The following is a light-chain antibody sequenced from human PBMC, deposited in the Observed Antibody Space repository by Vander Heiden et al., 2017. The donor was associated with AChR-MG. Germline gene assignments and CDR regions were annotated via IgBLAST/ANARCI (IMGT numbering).Light chain of an antibody. V-gene: IGLV1-40*01. CDR1: SSNIGANND. Sequence: QSVLTQPPSVSGAPGDRVTISCTGSSSNIGANNDVHWYQQLPGTAPKVLIYGNSNRPSGVPDRFSGSKSGTSASLAITGLQAEDDADYYCQSYDNRLSGYVFGTGTKVTVL. CDR2: GNS. J-gene: IGLJ1*01. CDR3: QSYDNRLSGYV.